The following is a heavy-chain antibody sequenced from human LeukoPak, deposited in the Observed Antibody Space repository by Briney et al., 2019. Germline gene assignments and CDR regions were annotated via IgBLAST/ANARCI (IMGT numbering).Heavy chain of an antibody. CDR3: ARPKTPTYYYDSSGYFDY. CDR1: GYSFTSYW. CDR2: IYPGDSDT. J-gene: IGHJ4*02. Sequence: GESLKISCKGSGYSFTSYWIGWVRQMPGKGLEWMEIIYPGDSDTRSSPSFQGQVTISADKSISTAYLQWSSLKASDTAMYYCARPKTPTYYYDSSGYFDYWGQGTLVTVSS. V-gene: IGHV5-51*01. D-gene: IGHD3-22*01.